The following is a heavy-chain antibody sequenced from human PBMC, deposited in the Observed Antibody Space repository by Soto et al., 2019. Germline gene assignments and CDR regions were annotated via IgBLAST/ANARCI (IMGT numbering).Heavy chain of an antibody. CDR3: ASLVRGSYLRRDDY. D-gene: IGHD1-26*01. CDR1: GFTVSSNY. Sequence: EVQLVESGGGLIQPGGSLRLSCAASGFTVSSNYMSWVRQAPGKGLEWVSVIYSDGSTYYADSVKGRFTISRDNSKNTLYLQMNSLRAEDTAVYYCASLVRGSYLRRDDYWGQGTLVTVSS. V-gene: IGHV3-53*01. J-gene: IGHJ4*02. CDR2: IYSDGST.